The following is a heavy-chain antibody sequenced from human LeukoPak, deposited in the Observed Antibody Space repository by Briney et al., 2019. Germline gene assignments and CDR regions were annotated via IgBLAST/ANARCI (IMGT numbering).Heavy chain of an antibody. D-gene: IGHD6-13*01. CDR2: INPNSGGT. CDR1: GYTFTGYY. J-gene: IGHJ5*02. Sequence: ASVKVSCKASGYTFTGYYMHWVRQAPGQGLEWMGWINPNSGGTNYAQKFQGRVTMTRDTSISTAYVELSRLRSDDTAVYYCARDQSSSWYRDWFDPWGQGTLVTVSS. CDR3: ARDQSSSWYRDWFDP. V-gene: IGHV1-2*02.